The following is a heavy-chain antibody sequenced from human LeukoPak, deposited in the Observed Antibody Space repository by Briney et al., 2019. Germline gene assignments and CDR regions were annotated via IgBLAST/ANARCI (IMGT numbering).Heavy chain of an antibody. V-gene: IGHV3-66*01. J-gene: IGHJ5*02. CDR3: ARDSGHSSGWYWYNWFDP. Sequence: GGSLRLSCAASGFTVSSNYMSWVRQAPGKGLEWVSVIYSGGSTYYADSVKGRFTISRDNSKNTLYLQMNSLRAEDTAVYYCARDSGHSSGWYWYNWFDPWGQGTLVTVSS. CDR1: GFTVSSNY. CDR2: IYSGGST. D-gene: IGHD6-19*01.